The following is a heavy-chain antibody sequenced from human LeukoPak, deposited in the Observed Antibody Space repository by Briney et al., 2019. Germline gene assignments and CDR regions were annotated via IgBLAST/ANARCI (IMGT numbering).Heavy chain of an antibody. J-gene: IGHJ6*03. Sequence: ASVKVSCKASAGTFTSYAISWVRHAPGQGLEWMGGIIPIFGTANYAQKFQGRVTITTDESTSTAYMELSSLRSEDTAVYYCASVSSYYDSRGYYYYMDVWGKGTTVTVSS. CDR1: AGTFTSYA. CDR3: ASVSSYYDSRGYYYYMDV. V-gene: IGHV1-69*05. CDR2: IIPIFGTA. D-gene: IGHD3-22*01.